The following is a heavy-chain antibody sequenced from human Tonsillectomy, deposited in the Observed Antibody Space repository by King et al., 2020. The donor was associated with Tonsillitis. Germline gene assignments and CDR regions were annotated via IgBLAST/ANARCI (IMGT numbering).Heavy chain of an antibody. Sequence: QLVQSGGGVVQPGRSLRLSCAASGFTFSNYAMHWVLQAPGKGLEWVAIISYDGTEKYYADSVKGRFTISRDNSKNKMSVQMNSLRAEDTAVYYCARDLMSGDWNDPLGYFDYWGQGTLVTVSS. J-gene: IGHJ4*02. CDR1: GFTFSNYA. CDR3: ARDLMSGDWNDPLGYFDY. D-gene: IGHD1-1*01. V-gene: IGHV3-30*04. CDR2: ISYDGTEK.